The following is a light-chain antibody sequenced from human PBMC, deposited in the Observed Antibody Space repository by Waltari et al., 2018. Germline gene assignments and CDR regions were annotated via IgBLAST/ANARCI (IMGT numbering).Light chain of an antibody. CDR1: SSNIGTGSA. CDR2: DNG. J-gene: IGLJ3*02. V-gene: IGLV1-40*01. CDR3: QSYDISLNGWV. Sequence: QSVLTQPPSVSAVPGHRVPISCTGNSSNIGTGSAVHWYQQFPGTAPRLLNFDNGNRPSGVPDRFSGSKSGTTASLAITGLQAEDEADYYCQSYDISLNGWVFGGGTKLTVL.